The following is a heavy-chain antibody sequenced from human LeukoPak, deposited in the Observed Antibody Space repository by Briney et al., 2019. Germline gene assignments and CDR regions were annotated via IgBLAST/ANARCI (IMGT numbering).Heavy chain of an antibody. J-gene: IGHJ4*02. CDR2: IERDGSVR. V-gene: IGHV3-7*01. CDR1: GFTFNDYW. D-gene: IGHD3-16*01. CDR3: ARELWPGDY. Sequence: GGSLRLSCAASGFTFNDYWMGWVRQAPGKGLEWVADIERDGSVRNYVDSVKGRFTISRDNAKKTLYLQMNSLRVEDTGVYYCARELWPGDYWGQGTLVTVSS.